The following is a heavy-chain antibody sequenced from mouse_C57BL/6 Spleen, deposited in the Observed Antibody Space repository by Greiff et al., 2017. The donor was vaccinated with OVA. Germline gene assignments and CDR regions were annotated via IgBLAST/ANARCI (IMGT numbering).Heavy chain of an antibody. CDR2: INPNNGGT. Sequence: VQLQQSGPELVKPGASVKISCKASGYTFTDYYMNWVKQSHGTSLEWIGDINPNNGGTRYNQKFKGKATLTVDKSYSTAYMELRSLTSEDSAVYYCAIFYYSNPYFDYWGKGTTLTVSS. CDR3: AIFYYSNPYFDY. D-gene: IGHD2-5*01. CDR1: GYTFTDYY. V-gene: IGHV1-26*01. J-gene: IGHJ2*01.